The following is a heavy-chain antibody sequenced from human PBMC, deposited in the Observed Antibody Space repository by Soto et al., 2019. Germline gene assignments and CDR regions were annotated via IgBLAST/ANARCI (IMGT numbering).Heavy chain of an antibody. D-gene: IGHD3-22*01. CDR1: GDSISSYY. V-gene: IGHV4-59*01. CDR3: ALRSMAVVPEY. CDR2: LYYGRSA. J-gene: IGHJ4*02. Sequence: QVQLQESGPGLVKPSETLSLTCAVSGDSISSYYCMWIRQPPGKGLEAIGYLYYGRSANYNPSLKSRVTLSGDTSTNQCSLTLSSMTAADTAVYYCALRSMAVVPEYWGQGTLVTVSS.